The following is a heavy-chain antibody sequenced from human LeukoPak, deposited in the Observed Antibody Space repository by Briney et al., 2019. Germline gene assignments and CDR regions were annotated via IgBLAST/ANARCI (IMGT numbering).Heavy chain of an antibody. V-gene: IGHV3-23*01. J-gene: IGHJ4*02. CDR3: ARDTYGKNYFDY. D-gene: IGHD3-10*01. CDR2: ISGGGGST. CDR1: GFTFTSYS. Sequence: PGGSLRLSCAASGFTFTSYSMNWVRQAPGKGLEWVSTISGGGGSTYYADSVKGRFTISRDNSKNTLYLQMNSLRAEDTAVYYCARDTYGKNYFDYWGRGTLVTISS.